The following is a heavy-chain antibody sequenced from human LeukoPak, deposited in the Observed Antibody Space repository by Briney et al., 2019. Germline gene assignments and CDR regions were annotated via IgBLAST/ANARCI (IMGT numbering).Heavy chain of an antibody. CDR1: GGSISSYY. Sequence: PSETLSLTCTVSGGSISSYYWSWIRQPPGKGLEWIGYIYYSGSTNYNPSLKSRVTISVDTSKNQFSLKLSSVTAADTAVYYCARGYYDFWSGYSYYGMDVWGQGTTVTVPS. CDR2: IYYSGST. CDR3: ARGYYDFWSGYSYYGMDV. D-gene: IGHD3-3*01. J-gene: IGHJ6*02. V-gene: IGHV4-59*01.